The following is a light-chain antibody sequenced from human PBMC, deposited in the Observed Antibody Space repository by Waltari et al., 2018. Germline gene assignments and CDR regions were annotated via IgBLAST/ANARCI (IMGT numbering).Light chain of an antibody. Sequence: QSVLTQPPSASGTPGQRVTISCSGSSSNIGGNTVNWYQQLPGTAPKLLIYSNNRRPSGVPDRFSGSKSGISASLAISGLQSEDEADYYCAAWDDSLNGWVFGGGTKLTIL. V-gene: IGLV1-44*01. J-gene: IGLJ3*02. CDR3: AAWDDSLNGWV. CDR1: SSNIGGNT. CDR2: SNN.